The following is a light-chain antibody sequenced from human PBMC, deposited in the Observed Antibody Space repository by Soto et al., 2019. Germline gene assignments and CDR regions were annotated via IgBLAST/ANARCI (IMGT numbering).Light chain of an antibody. CDR3: QPYGSSPWT. V-gene: IGKV3-20*01. CDR1: QSVSSSY. J-gene: IGKJ1*01. CDR2: GAS. Sequence: EIVLTQSPGTLSLSPGERATLSCRASQSVSSSYLAWYQQKPGQAPGLLIYGASSRATGIPGRFSGSGSGTDFTLTISRLEPEDFAVYYCQPYGSSPWTFGQGTKVEIK.